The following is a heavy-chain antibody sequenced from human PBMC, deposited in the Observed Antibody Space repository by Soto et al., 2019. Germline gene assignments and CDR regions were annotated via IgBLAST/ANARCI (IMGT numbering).Heavy chain of an antibody. D-gene: IGHD1-26*01. Sequence: GESLKISCKGSGYSFTSYWISWVRQMPGKGLEWMGRIDPSDSYTNYSPSFQGHVTISADKSISTAYLQWSSLKASDTAMYYCARGSGSYPDYYYYGMDVWGQGTTVTVSS. CDR1: GYSFTSYW. CDR3: ARGSGSYPDYYYYGMDV. CDR2: IDPSDSYT. J-gene: IGHJ6*02. V-gene: IGHV5-10-1*01.